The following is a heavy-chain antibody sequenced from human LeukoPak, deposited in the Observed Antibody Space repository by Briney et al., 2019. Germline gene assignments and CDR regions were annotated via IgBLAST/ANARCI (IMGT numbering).Heavy chain of an antibody. V-gene: IGHV3-53*01. D-gene: IGHD4-23*01. CDR2: IYSGGTT. Sequence: GGSLRLSCAASGFTVSSNHMSWVRQAPGEGLKWGSIIYSGGTTYYADSVKGRFTISRDNSKNSLYLQMNSLRAEDTAVYYCARDADYGGSPDAFDVWGRGTIVTVSS. CDR1: GFTVSSNH. J-gene: IGHJ3*01. CDR3: ARDADYGGSPDAFDV.